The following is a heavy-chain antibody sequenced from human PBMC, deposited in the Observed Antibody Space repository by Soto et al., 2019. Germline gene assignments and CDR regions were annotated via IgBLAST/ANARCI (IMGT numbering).Heavy chain of an antibody. Sequence: QVQLVQSGAEVKKPGASVKVSCKASGYTFTSYYMHWVRQAPGQGLEWMGIINPSGGSTSYAQKFQGRVTMTRDTSTSTVYMELSSLRSEDTAVYYCARGDYDILTGYYYFQHWCQGTLVTVSS. J-gene: IGHJ1*01. CDR2: INPSGGST. CDR1: GYTFTSYY. V-gene: IGHV1-46*01. D-gene: IGHD3-9*01. CDR3: ARGDYDILTGYYYFQH.